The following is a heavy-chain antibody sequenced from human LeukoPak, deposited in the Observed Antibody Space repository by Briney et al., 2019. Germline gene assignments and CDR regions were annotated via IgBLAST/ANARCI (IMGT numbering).Heavy chain of an antibody. J-gene: IGHJ4*02. D-gene: IGHD2/OR15-2a*01. CDR2: IYPGDSET. CDR1: GYSFTNYW. Sequence: GESLKISCKASGYSFTNYWIAWVRQMPGESLEWMGIIYPGDSETRYSPSLEGQVTLSADKSISTAYLQWTSRKASDTAMYYCARLPYGNNEYYFDYWGQGTLVTVSS. V-gene: IGHV5-51*01. CDR3: ARLPYGNNEYYFDY.